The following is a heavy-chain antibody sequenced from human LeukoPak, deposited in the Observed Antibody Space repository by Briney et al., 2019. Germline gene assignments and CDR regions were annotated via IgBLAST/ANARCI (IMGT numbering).Heavy chain of an antibody. CDR1: GGSISSGSYY. Sequence: PSETLSLTCTVSGGSISSGSYYWSWIRQPAGKGLEWIGRIYTSGSTNYNPSLKSRVTISVDTSKNQFSLKLSSVTAADTAVYYCAASGLRYFDWYDAFDIWGQGTMVTVSS. D-gene: IGHD3-9*01. J-gene: IGHJ3*02. V-gene: IGHV4-61*02. CDR3: AASGLRYFDWYDAFDI. CDR2: IYTSGST.